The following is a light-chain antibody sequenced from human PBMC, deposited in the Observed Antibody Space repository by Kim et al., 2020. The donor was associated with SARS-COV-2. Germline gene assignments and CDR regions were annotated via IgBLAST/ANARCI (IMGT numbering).Light chain of an antibody. CDR1: SGHSSYA. J-gene: IGLJ3*02. CDR3: QTWGTCIWV. V-gene: IGLV4-69*01. Sequence: ASVKLTCTLISGHSSYAIAWHQQQPEKGPRYLMKLNSDGSHSKGDGIPDRFSGSSSGAERYLTISSLQSEDEADYYCQTWGTCIWVFGGGTQLTVL. CDR2: LNSDGSH.